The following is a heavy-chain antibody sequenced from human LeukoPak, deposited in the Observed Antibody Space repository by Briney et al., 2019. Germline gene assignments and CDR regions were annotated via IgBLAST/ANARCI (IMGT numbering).Heavy chain of an antibody. CDR3: ARDGGYSYGSDY. Sequence: ASVKVSCKASGYTFTGDYMHWVRQAPGQGLEWMGRINPNSGGTNYAQKFQGRVTMTRDTSISTAYMELSRLRSDDTAVYYCARDGGYSYGSDYWGQGTLVTVSS. V-gene: IGHV1-2*06. CDR1: GYTFTGDY. CDR2: INPNSGGT. J-gene: IGHJ4*02. D-gene: IGHD5-18*01.